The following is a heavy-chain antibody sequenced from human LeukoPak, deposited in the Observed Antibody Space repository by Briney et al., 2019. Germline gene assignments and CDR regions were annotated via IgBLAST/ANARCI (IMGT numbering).Heavy chain of an antibody. CDR3: ARVRKDTAMAGGNY. V-gene: IGHV3-21*01. CDR1: GFTFSSYS. D-gene: IGHD5-18*01. J-gene: IGHJ4*02. Sequence: GGSLRLSCAASGFTFSSYSMNWDRQAPGKGLEWVSSISSSSSYIYYADSVKGRFTISRDNAKNSLYLQMNSLRAEDTAVYYCARVRKDTAMAGGNYWGQGTLVTVSS. CDR2: ISSSSSYI.